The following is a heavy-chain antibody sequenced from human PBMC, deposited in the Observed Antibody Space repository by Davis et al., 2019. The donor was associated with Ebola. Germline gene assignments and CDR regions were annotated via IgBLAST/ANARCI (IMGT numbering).Heavy chain of an antibody. D-gene: IGHD6-19*01. CDR1: GFTFSDYY. V-gene: IGHV3-11*04. CDR2: ISSSGSTI. CDR3: AKDHGSGWYYFDY. J-gene: IGHJ4*02. Sequence: PGGSLRLSCAASGFTFSDYYMSWIRQAPGKGLEWVSYISSSGSTIYYADSVKGRFTISRDNAKHSLYLQMNSLRAEDTAVYYCAKDHGSGWYYFDYWGQGTLVTVSS.